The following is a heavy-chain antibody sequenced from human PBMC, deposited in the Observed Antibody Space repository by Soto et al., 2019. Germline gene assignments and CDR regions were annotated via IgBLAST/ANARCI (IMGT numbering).Heavy chain of an antibody. D-gene: IGHD2-8*02. J-gene: IGHJ4*02. CDR1: GFTLNSYA. CDR2: VSYNGKNK. CDR3: ATDGVEYVVSGLYYFDY. Sequence: QVQLVESGGGVVQPGTSLRLSCAASGFTLNSYAMHWVRQVPGKGLEWLAFVSYNGKNKYYGDSVKGRFTISRDDSKNTLYLQMNSLRSEDTAVYYCATDGVEYVVSGLYYFDYWSQGTLVTVSS. V-gene: IGHV3-30*14.